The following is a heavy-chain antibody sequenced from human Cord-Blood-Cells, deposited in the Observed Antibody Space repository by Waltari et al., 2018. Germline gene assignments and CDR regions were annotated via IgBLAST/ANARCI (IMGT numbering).Heavy chain of an antibody. D-gene: IGHD6-19*01. Sequence: EVQLLESGGGLVQPGGSLRLSCAASGCTFSSYAMSWVRQAPGKGLEWVSAISGSGGSTYYADSVKGRFTISRDNSKNTLYLQMNSLRAEDTAVYYCARVPSSGWHPDYWGQGTLVTVSS. CDR1: GCTFSSYA. V-gene: IGHV3-23*01. CDR3: ARVPSSGWHPDY. CDR2: ISGSGGST. J-gene: IGHJ4*02.